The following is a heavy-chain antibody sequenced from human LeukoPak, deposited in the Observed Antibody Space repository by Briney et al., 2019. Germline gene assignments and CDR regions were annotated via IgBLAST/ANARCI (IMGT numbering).Heavy chain of an antibody. CDR3: ATYRQVLLPFES. Sequence: GGSLRLSCAASGFTFSSYAMHWVRQAPGKGLEWVSSITDSGGSTYYADSVKGRFTISRDNSKNTLYLQMNSLRAEDTAIYYCATYRQVLLPFESWGQGTLVTVSS. CDR2: ITDSGGST. J-gene: IGHJ4*02. CDR1: GFTFSSYA. V-gene: IGHV3-23*01. D-gene: IGHD2-8*02.